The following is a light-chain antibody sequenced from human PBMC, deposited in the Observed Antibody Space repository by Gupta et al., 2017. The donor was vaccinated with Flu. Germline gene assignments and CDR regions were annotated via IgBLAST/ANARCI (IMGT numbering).Light chain of an antibody. J-gene: IGLJ2*01. Sequence: TSSDVGGYNYGSWYQQHPGKAPKLMIYDVSKRPSGVPDRFSGSKSGNTSSLTISGLQAEDEADYYCCSYAGSYTLAFGGGTKLTVL. CDR1: SSDVGGYNY. CDR3: CSYAGSYTLA. V-gene: IGLV2-11*01. CDR2: DVS.